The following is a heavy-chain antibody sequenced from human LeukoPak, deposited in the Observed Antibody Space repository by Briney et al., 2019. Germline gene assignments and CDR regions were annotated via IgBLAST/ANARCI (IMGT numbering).Heavy chain of an antibody. Sequence: ASVKVSCKASGYTFTGYYMHWVRQAPGQGLGWMGWINPNSGGINYAQKFQGRVTMTRDTSISTAYMELSRLRSEDTAVYYCARGVEQLVDDAFDIWGQGTMVTVSS. CDR1: GYTFTGYY. J-gene: IGHJ3*02. CDR2: INPNSGGI. CDR3: ARGVEQLVDDAFDI. V-gene: IGHV1-2*02. D-gene: IGHD6-6*01.